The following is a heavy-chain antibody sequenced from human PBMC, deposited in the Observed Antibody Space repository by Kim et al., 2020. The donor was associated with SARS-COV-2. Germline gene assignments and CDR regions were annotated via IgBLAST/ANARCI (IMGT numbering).Heavy chain of an antibody. D-gene: IGHD2-15*01. V-gene: IGHV3-66*01. CDR3: ARETWDDIGSSYGNWLDP. CDR2: IYGSGKT. Sequence: GGSLRLSCAASGFTVNNNYVTWVRQAPGNGLEWVSIIYGSGKTYYSDSVKGRFTISRDTSKNTVYLQMNNLTPEDTSAYYCARETWDDIGSSYGNWLDPWGQRALVTVSS. J-gene: IGHJ5*02. CDR1: GFTVNNNY.